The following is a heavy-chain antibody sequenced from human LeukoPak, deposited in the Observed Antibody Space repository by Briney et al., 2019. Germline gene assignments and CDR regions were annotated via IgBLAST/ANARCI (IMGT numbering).Heavy chain of an antibody. J-gene: IGHJ4*02. CDR2: IRFDGSNK. Sequence: PGGSLRLSCAASEFPFGFYGMHWVRQAPGEGLEWVAFIRFDGSNKYYADYVKGRFTISRDNSRNTLYLQMNSLRAEGTAVYYCAKDRRDADYEFYFDYWGQGTLVTVSS. V-gene: IGHV3-30*02. CDR3: AKDRRDADYEFYFDY. D-gene: IGHD4-17*01. CDR1: EFPFGFYG.